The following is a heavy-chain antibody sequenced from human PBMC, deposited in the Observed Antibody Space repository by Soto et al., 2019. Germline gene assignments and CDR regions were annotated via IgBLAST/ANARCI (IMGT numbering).Heavy chain of an antibody. Sequence: QITLKESGPTLVKPTQTLTLTCTFAGVSLSADGVGVGWIRQPQGKALVWLALIYWDDDKRDSPSLKSRLTITKDTSRNQVVLTMNNMDLVDTATYYSAHSRAQRVLDVWGQGTTVTVSS. CDR2: IYWDDDK. J-gene: IGHJ6*02. D-gene: IGHD6-25*01. V-gene: IGHV2-5*02. CDR3: AHSRAQRVLDV. CDR1: GVSLSADGVG.